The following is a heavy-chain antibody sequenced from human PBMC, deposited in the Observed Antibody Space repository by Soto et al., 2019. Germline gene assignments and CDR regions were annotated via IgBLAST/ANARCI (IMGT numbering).Heavy chain of an antibody. CDR1: GFTFSPYW. J-gene: IGHJ4*02. D-gene: IGHD3-10*01. CDR2: IYQGGSEK. CDR3: ARDRSYGSGTFYIRDF. Sequence: GGSLRLSCAASGFTFSPYWMSWVRQAPGKGLEWVASIYQGGSEKYSVDSVKGRFTISRDNAKNTLYLQMNSLRAEDTAVYYCARDRSYGSGTFYIRDFWGQGTLVTVSS. V-gene: IGHV3-7*01.